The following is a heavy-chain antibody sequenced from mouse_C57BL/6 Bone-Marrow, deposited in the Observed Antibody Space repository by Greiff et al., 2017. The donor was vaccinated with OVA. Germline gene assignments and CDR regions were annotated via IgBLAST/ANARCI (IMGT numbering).Heavy chain of an antibody. Sequence: VQLQQPGAELVKPGASVKLSCKASGYTFTSYWMQWVKQRPGQGLEWIGEIDPSDSYTNYNQKFKGKATLTVDTSSSTAYMQLSSLTSEDSAVYCCAKGGFLEYYIDYWGQGTTLTVSS. CDR1: GYTFTSYW. CDR3: AKGGFLEYYIDY. V-gene: IGHV1-50*01. J-gene: IGHJ2*01. CDR2: IDPSDSYT.